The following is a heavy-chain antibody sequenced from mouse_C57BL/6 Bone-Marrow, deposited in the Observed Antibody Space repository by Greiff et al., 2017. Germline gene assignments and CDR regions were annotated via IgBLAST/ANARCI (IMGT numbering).Heavy chain of an antibody. D-gene: IGHD1-1*01. CDR2: IYPGAGDT. Sequence: QVQLQQSGPELVKPGASVKISCKASGYAFSSSWMNWVKQRPGKGLEWIGRIYPGAGDTNYNGKFKGKATLTADKSSSTAYMQLSSLTSEDSAVYFCARPLHYYGSRVYAMDYWGQGTSVTVSS. CDR1: GYAFSSSW. CDR3: ARPLHYYGSRVYAMDY. V-gene: IGHV1-82*01. J-gene: IGHJ4*01.